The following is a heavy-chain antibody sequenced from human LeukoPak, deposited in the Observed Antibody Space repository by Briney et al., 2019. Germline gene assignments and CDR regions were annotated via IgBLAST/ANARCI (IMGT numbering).Heavy chain of an antibody. V-gene: IGHV1-2*06. CDR3: ARDYMVRGVIGY. D-gene: IGHD3-10*01. Sequence: ASVKVSCKASGYTFTGYYMDWVRQAPGQGLEWMGRINPNSGGTNYAQKFQGRVTMTRDTSISTAYMELSRLRSDDTAVYYCARDYMVRGVIGYWGQGTLVTVSS. CDR1: GYTFTGYY. CDR2: INPNSGGT. J-gene: IGHJ4*02.